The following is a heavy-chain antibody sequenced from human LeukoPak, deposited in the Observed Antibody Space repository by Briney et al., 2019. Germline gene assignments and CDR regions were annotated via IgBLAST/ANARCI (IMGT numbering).Heavy chain of an antibody. V-gene: IGHV3-30*04. J-gene: IGHJ4*01. CDR1: GFTFSAYV. D-gene: IGHD2-8*02. CDR3: ARDGGYTGGWTYGAGDY. Sequence: PGGSLRLSCAASGFTFSAYVMHWVRQAPGKGLECVAVISNDGNDKYYGDSVKGRFSISRDNSKNTLYPQMSSLRTVDTGVYYCARDGGYTGGWTYGAGDYWGQGTLVTVSS. CDR2: ISNDGNDK.